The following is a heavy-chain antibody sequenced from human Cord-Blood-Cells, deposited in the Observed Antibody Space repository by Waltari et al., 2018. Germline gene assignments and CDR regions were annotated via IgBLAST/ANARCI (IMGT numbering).Heavy chain of an antibody. J-gene: IGHJ2*01. V-gene: IGHV3-30-3*01. CDR3: AREVWGSGWYFDL. CDR1: AFTFSSYA. Sequence: QVQLVESGGGVVQPGRSLRLSCAASAFTFSSYAMHWVPQAPGNGLEWVAVISYDGSNKYYADSVKGRFTISRDNSKNTLYLQMNSLRAEDTAVYYCAREVWGSGWYFDLWGRGTLVTVSS. D-gene: IGHD7-27*01. CDR2: ISYDGSNK.